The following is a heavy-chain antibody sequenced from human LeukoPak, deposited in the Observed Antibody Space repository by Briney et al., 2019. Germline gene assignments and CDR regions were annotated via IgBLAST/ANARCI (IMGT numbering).Heavy chain of an antibody. CDR1: GFSFSGSSHY. CDR2: VYYTAST. D-gene: IGHD3-10*01. Sequence: SETLSLTCNVSGFSFSGSSHYWGWIRQPPGAGLEWIGSVYYTASTFHNPSLKSRLTISLDKFKDQFSLELRSATAADTAMYYCVRGRDYVDSWGQGTLATVSS. V-gene: IGHV4-39*07. CDR3: VRGRDYVDS. J-gene: IGHJ4*02.